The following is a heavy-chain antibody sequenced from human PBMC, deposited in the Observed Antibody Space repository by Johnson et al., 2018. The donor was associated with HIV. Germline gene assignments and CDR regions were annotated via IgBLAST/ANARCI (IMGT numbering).Heavy chain of an antibody. J-gene: IGHJ3*02. D-gene: IGHD2-15*01. V-gene: IGHV3-7*01. Sequence: MLLVESGGGLVQPGGSLRLSCAASGFTFSSYWMSWVRQAPGKGLEWVADIKCDGSEKYYVDSVKGRFTISRDNAKNSLYLQMNTLRAEDTAVYYCARAGRLGYCSGGSCYSPAFDIWGQGTMVTVS. CDR3: ARAGRLGYCSGGSCYSPAFDI. CDR1: GFTFSSYW. CDR2: IKCDGSEK.